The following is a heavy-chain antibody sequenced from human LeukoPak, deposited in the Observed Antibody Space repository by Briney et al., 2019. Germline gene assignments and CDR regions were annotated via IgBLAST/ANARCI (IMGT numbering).Heavy chain of an antibody. CDR3: ARALGSSWDSSLDS. J-gene: IGHJ4*02. CDR1: GFTFSRYA. D-gene: IGHD6-13*01. CDR2: ISGSGGST. V-gene: IGHV3-23*01. Sequence: GGSLRVSCAASGFTFSRYAMSWVRQAPGKGLEWVSAISGSGGSTYYADSVKGRFTISRDNSKNTQYLQMNSLRAEDTAVYYCARALGSSWDSSLDSWGQGTLVPVSS.